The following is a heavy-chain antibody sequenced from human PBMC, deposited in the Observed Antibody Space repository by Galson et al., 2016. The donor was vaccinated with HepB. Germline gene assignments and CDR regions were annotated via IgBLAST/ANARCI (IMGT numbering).Heavy chain of an antibody. Sequence: SVKVSCKASGGTFSSYTITWVRQAPGQGLEWLGGIIPISGITNYAQRFQVRVTISADESTSTVHMEMRSLTLEDTAIYFCATDDPAGHTNWGQGTLVTVSS. V-gene: IGHV1-69*13. CDR1: GGTFSSYT. CDR3: ATDDPAGHTN. D-gene: IGHD2-2*01. J-gene: IGHJ4*02. CDR2: IIPISGIT.